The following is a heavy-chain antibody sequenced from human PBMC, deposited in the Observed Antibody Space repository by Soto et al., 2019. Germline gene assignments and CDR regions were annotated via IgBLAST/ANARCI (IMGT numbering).Heavy chain of an antibody. CDR1: GFTFSDYY. J-gene: IGHJ5*02. V-gene: IGHV3-11*06. D-gene: IGHD3-3*01. CDR2: ISSSSSYT. Sequence: GGSLRLSCAASGFTFSDYYMSWIRQAPGKGLEWVSYISSSSSYTNYADSVRGRFTISRDNAKNSLYLQMNSLRAEDTAVYYCARSLLDPNWFDPWGQGTLVTVSS. CDR3: ARSLLDPNWFDP.